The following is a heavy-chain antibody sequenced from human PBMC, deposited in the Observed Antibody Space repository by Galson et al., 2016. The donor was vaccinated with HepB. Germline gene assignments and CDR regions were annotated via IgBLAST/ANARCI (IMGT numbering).Heavy chain of an antibody. CDR1: GGSISSYY. J-gene: IGHJ4*02. Sequence: SETLSLTCTVSGGSISSYYWSWIRQPPGKGLEWIGYIYYSGSTNYNPSLESRVTISVDTSKNQFSLKLSSVTAADTAVYYCARELYYYDSSGPVFDYWGQGTLVTVSS. V-gene: IGHV4-59*01. D-gene: IGHD3-22*01. CDR2: IYYSGST. CDR3: ARELYYYDSSGPVFDY.